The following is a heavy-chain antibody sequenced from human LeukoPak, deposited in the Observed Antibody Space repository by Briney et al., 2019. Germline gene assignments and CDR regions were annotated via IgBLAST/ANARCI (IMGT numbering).Heavy chain of an antibody. D-gene: IGHD3/OR15-3a*01. J-gene: IGHJ4*02. CDR2: IDNDGSTT. Sequence: GGSLRLFCAASGFTFINYWMHWVRQAPGKGLVWVSRIDNDGSTTNYADSVKGRFTISRDNAKNTLYLQMNSLRAEDTAVYYCVRLLDVDYWGQGTLVTVSS. CDR3: VRLLDVDY. V-gene: IGHV3-74*01. CDR1: GFTFINYW.